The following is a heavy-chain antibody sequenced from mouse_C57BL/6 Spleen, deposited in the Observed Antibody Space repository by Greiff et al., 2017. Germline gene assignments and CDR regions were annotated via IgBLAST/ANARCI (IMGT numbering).Heavy chain of an antibody. V-gene: IGHV14-2*01. Sequence: VQLQQSGAELVKPGASVKLSCTASGFNIKDYYMHWVKQRSGQGLEWIGRFDPEDGETKFAPEFQGKATLTADTSSNTAYLQLSSLTSEDTAVYYCARSAGYVGDLYYAMEYWGQGASVAVSS. J-gene: IGHJ4*01. D-gene: IGHD2-2*01. CDR3: ARSAGYVGDLYYAMEY. CDR2: FDPEDGET. CDR1: GFNIKDYY.